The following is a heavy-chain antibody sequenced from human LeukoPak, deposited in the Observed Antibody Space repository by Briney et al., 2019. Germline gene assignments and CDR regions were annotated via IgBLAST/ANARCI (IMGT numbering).Heavy chain of an antibody. V-gene: IGHV4-39*01. J-gene: IGHJ4*02. CDR3: XXXXYXXXXXYFDY. CDR1: GGSISSNTYF. Sequence: PSETLSLTCSVSGGSISSNTYFWDWIRQPPGKGLEWIGSIXYSXXXXXXXXXKSRVTISVDTSKNQFSLKVTSVTAADTAVYFXXXXXYXXXXXYFDYWGQGTLVTVSS. D-gene: IGHD1-26*01. CDR2: IXYSXXX.